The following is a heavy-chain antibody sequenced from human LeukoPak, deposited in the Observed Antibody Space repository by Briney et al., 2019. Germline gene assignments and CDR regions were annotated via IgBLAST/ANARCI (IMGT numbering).Heavy chain of an antibody. V-gene: IGHV3-11*01. CDR1: GFTFSDYY. CDR3: ARFRLTVTTYAHLDY. CDR2: ISSSGSTI. Sequence: GGSLRLSCAASGFTFSDYYMSWVRQAPGKGLEWVSYISSSGSTIDYADSVKGRFTISRDNAKNSLYLQMNSLRAEDTAVYYCARFRLTVTTYAHLDYWGQGTLVTVSS. D-gene: IGHD4-17*01. J-gene: IGHJ4*02.